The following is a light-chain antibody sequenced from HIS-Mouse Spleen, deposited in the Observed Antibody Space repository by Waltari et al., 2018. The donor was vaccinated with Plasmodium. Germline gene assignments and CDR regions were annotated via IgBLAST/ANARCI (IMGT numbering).Light chain of an antibody. V-gene: IGLV2-14*01. CDR3: SSYTSSSTLWV. Sequence: QSALTQPASVSGSPGQSITISCTGTRSHVGGYNYVPWYQQHPGKAPKLMIYEVSNRPSGVSNRFAGSKSGNTASLTISGLQAEDEADYYCSSYTSSSTLWVFGGGTKLTVL. CDR1: RSHVGGYNY. J-gene: IGLJ3*02. CDR2: EVS.